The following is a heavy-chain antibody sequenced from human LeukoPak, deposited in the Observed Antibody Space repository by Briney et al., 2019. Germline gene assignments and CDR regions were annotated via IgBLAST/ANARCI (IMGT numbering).Heavy chain of an antibody. V-gene: IGHV4-4*07. D-gene: IGHD3-10*01. CDR2: IYFSGSS. CDR1: GGSTNTHF. Sequence: SETLSLTCTVSGGSTNTHFWSWIRQPAGKGLEWIGRIYFSGSSNYNPSLKSRVTMSVDTSNNQLSLKLTSVSAADTAVYYCAREGGDSGSFLPFDYWGQGTLVTVSS. J-gene: IGHJ4*02. CDR3: AREGGDSGSFLPFDY.